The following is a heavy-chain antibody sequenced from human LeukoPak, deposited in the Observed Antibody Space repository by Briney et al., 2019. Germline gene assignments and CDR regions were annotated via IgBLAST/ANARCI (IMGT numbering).Heavy chain of an antibody. CDR2: ISGSGGRI. D-gene: IGHD1-1*01. CDR1: GFTFSSYS. J-gene: IGHJ4*02. V-gene: IGHV3-23*01. CDR3: AENPRLEGWIYFDS. Sequence: TGGSLRLSCAASGFTFSSYSMSWVRQAPGKGLEWVSSISGSGGRIDYADSVKGRFTISRDNSKNTLSLQMNSLTAEDTAVYYCAENPRLEGWIYFDSWGQGILVTVSS.